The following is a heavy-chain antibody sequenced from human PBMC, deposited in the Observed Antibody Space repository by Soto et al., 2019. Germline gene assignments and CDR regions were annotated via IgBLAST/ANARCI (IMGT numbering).Heavy chain of an antibody. Sequence: EVQLVESGGGLVKPGGSLRLSCAASGFTFSSYIMNWVRQAPGKGLEWVSSISSSSSYIYYADSVKGRFTISRDNAKNSLYLQMNSLRAEDTAVYYCASRPPYYYDSSGYYEDYWGQGTLVTVSS. CDR1: GFTFSSYI. D-gene: IGHD3-22*01. J-gene: IGHJ4*02. V-gene: IGHV3-21*01. CDR2: ISSSSSYI. CDR3: ASRPPYYYDSSGYYEDY.